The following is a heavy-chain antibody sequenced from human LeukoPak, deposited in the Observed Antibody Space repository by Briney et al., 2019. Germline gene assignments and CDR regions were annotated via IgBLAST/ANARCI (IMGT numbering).Heavy chain of an antibody. Sequence: SETLSLTCTVSGGSISSSSYYWGWIRQPPGKGLEWIGSIYYSGSTNYNPSLKSRVTISVDTSKNQFSLKLSSVTAADTAVYYCARDVGNSGSYYLEGYYFDYWGQGTLVTVSS. J-gene: IGHJ4*02. CDR3: ARDVGNSGSYYLEGYYFDY. V-gene: IGHV4-39*07. CDR2: IYYSGST. CDR1: GGSISSSSYY. D-gene: IGHD1-26*01.